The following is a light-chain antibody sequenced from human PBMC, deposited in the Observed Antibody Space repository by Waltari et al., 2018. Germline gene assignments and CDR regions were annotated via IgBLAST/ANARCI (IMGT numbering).Light chain of an antibody. CDR1: QDIKSD. J-gene: IGKJ4*01. CDR3: LQSNTYPLT. V-gene: IGKV1-17*01. Sequence: DIQMTQFPSSLSASVGARVTITCRASQDIKSDLVWYQQRPGEAPKRLIYRTSNLQKGVPSRFSGSGSGTEFTLTVNSLQPDDSATYYCLQSNTYPLTFGGGTKVEIK. CDR2: RTS.